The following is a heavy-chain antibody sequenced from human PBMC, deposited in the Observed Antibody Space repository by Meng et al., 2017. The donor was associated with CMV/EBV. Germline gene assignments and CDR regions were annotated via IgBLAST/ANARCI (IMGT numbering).Heavy chain of an antibody. Sequence: GGSLRLSCAASGFTFDVYGMSWVRQAPGKGLEWVSGINWNGGSTGYADSVKGRFTISRDNAKNSLYLQMNSLRAEDTALYYCARVVPAAIGKSWFDPWGQGTLVTVSS. J-gene: IGHJ5*02. V-gene: IGHV3-20*04. D-gene: IGHD2-2*01. CDR3: ARVVPAAIGKSWFDP. CDR1: GFTFDVYG. CDR2: INWNGGST.